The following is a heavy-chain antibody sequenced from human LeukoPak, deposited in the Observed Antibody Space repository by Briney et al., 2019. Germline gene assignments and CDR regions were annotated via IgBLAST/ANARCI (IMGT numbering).Heavy chain of an antibody. Sequence: QPGGSLRLSCAASGFTSSSYWMHWVRQAPGKGLVWVSRINSDGSSTSYADSVKGRFTISRDNAKNTLYLQMNSLRAEDTAVYYCARAGFFGSAAVAGYYYYGMDVWGQGTTVTVSS. V-gene: IGHV3-74*01. J-gene: IGHJ6*02. D-gene: IGHD6-19*01. CDR2: INSDGSST. CDR3: ARAGFFGSAAVAGYYYYGMDV. CDR1: GFTSSSYW.